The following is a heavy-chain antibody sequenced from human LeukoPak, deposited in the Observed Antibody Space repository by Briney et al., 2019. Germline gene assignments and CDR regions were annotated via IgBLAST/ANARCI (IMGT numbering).Heavy chain of an antibody. Sequence: GGSLRLSCAASGFTFSSYWMSWVRQAPGKGLEWVANIKQDGSEKYYVDSVKGRFTISRDNAKNSLYLQMNSLRAEDTAVYYCARCTGDYEYYFDYWGPGTLVTVSS. J-gene: IGHJ4*02. CDR3: ARCTGDYEYYFDY. D-gene: IGHD4-17*01. CDR2: IKQDGSEK. CDR1: GFTFSSYW. V-gene: IGHV3-7*01.